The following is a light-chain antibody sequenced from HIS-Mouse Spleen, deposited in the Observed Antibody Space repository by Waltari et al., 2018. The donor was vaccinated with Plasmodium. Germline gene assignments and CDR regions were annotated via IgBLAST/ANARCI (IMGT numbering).Light chain of an antibody. CDR3: QQRSNWPPFT. V-gene: IGKV3-11*01. CDR1: QGVSSY. CDR2: ESS. Sequence: EIVLTQSPATLSLSPGERATLSCRASQGVSSYLAWYQQKPGQAPRLLIYESSNRATGIPARFSGSGSGTDFTLTISSLEPEDFAVYYCQQRSNWPPFTFGPGTKVDIK. J-gene: IGKJ3*01.